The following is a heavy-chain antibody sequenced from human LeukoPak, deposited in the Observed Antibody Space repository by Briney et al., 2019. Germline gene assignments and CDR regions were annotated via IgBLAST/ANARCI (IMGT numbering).Heavy chain of an antibody. CDR3: AIPGDGHNYYFDY. Sequence: GGSLRLSCAASGFTFSRYTMNWVRQAPGKGLEWVSSITSSGTYIYYADSVKGRFTISRDNAKNSLYLQMNSLRAEDTAVYYCAIPGDGHNYYFDYWGQGTLVTVSS. J-gene: IGHJ4*02. D-gene: IGHD5-24*01. V-gene: IGHV3-21*01. CDR1: GFTFSRYT. CDR2: ITSSGTYI.